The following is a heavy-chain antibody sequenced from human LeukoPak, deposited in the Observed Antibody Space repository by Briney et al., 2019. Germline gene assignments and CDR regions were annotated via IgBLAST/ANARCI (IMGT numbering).Heavy chain of an antibody. V-gene: IGHV4-59*10. J-gene: IGHJ3*02. CDR1: GGSINNDY. Sequence: SETLSLTCVVSGGSINNDYWSWIRQPPARGLWCIGRIYIAGITHYTPSLKSRVTMSLDTSKNKFSLKLSSVTAPDTRVCFCVRGGGRPDAFDIWGQGTMVTVSS. CDR3: VRGGGRPDAFDI. CDR2: IYIAGIT.